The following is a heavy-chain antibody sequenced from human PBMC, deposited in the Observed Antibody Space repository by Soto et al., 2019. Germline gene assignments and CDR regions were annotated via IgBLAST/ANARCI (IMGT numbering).Heavy chain of an antibody. V-gene: IGHV3-23*01. CDR2: ISGSGGST. CDR3: AKIQSGNYYDSSGYYSLGPEDFYYFDY. Sequence: GGSLRLSCAASGFTFSSYAMSWVRQAPGKGLEWVSAISGSGGSTYYADSVKGRFTISRDNSKNTLYLQMNSLRAEDTAVYYCAKIQSGNYYDSSGYYSLGPEDFYYFDYWGQGTLVTVPS. D-gene: IGHD3-22*01. J-gene: IGHJ4*02. CDR1: GFTFSSYA.